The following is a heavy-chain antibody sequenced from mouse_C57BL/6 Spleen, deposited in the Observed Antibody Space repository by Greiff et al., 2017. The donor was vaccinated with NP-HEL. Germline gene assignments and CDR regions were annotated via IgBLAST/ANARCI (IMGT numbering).Heavy chain of an antibody. V-gene: IGHV1-59*01. J-gene: IGHJ2*01. CDR1: GYTFTSYW. CDR2: IDPSDSYT. Sequence: QVQLQQSGAELVRPGTSVKLSCKASGYTFTSYWMHWVKQRPGQGLEWIGVIDPSDSYTNYNQKFKGKATLTVDTSSSTAYMQLSSLTSEDSAVYYCARGLHYFDYWGQGTTLTVSS. D-gene: IGHD3-1*01. CDR3: ARGLHYFDY.